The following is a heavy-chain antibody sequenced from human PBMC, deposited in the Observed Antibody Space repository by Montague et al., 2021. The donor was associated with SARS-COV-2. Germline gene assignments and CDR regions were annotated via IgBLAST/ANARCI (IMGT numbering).Heavy chain of an antibody. J-gene: IGHJ4*02. CDR1: GGSFSGYY. D-gene: IGHD3-22*01. V-gene: IGHV4-34*01. Sequence: SETLSLTCAVYGGSFSGYYWSWIRQPPGKGLEWIGEINQSGSTNYNPSPKSRVTLSVDTSKKQFSLKLSSLTAADTAVYYCAGVAGGYYHDSSAYFDYWGQGSLVTVSS. CDR3: AGVAGGYYHDSSAYFDY. CDR2: INQSGST.